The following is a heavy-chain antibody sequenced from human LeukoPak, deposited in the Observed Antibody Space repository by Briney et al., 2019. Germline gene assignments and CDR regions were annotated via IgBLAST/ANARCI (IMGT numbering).Heavy chain of an antibody. J-gene: IGHJ6*04. Sequence: GASVKVSRKASGYTFTTYAMHWVRQAPGQRLEWMGWINAGNGDIKYSQKFQGRVTITRDTSASTAYMELSSLRSEDTAVYYCARSTDIAYYYYGMDVWGKGTTVTVSS. CDR3: ARSTDIAYYYYGMDV. CDR1: GYTFTTYA. V-gene: IGHV1-3*01. CDR2: INAGNGDI. D-gene: IGHD2-15*01.